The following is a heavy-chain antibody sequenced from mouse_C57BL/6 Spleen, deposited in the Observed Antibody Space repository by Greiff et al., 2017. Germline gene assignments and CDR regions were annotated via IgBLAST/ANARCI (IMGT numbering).Heavy chain of an antibody. CDR3: ARRGYGSSVGY. CDR1: GYTFTDYY. V-gene: IGHV1-26*01. J-gene: IGHJ2*01. Sequence: VQLQQSGPELVKPGASVKISCKASGYTFTDYYMNWVKQSHGKSLEWIGDINPNNGGTSYNQKFKGKATLTVDKSSSTAYMELRSLTSEDSAVYYCARRGYGSSVGYCGEGTTLTVSS. D-gene: IGHD1-1*01. CDR2: INPNNGGT.